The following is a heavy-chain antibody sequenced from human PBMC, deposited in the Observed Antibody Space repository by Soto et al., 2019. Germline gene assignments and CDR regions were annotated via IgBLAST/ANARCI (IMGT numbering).Heavy chain of an antibody. V-gene: IGHV4-39*07. Sequence: SETLSLTCTVSGRTFSINADFWYLAWIRQPPGKGLEWIGSIDNGGNTYYNPPLKSRVIISADTSKNQFSLQLTSVTAADTAVYYCVRDQYSGYDFALWGQGNLVTVSS. CDR3: VRDQYSGYDFAL. CDR2: IDNGGNT. D-gene: IGHD5-12*01. CDR1: GRTFSINADF. J-gene: IGHJ5*02.